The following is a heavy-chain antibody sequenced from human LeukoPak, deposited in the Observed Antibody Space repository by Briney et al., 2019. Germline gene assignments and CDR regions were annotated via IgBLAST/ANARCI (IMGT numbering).Heavy chain of an antibody. CDR2: IKQDGSEE. CDR3: ARGGGI. CDR1: GFTFSLYW. Sequence: GGSLRLSCVVSGFTFSLYWMNWVRQAPGKGLEWVANIKQDGSEEYYVDSVKGRFTISRDNARNSLYLQMNSLRVEDTAVYYCARGGGIWGQGTMVTVSS. V-gene: IGHV3-7*01. J-gene: IGHJ3*02. D-gene: IGHD2-15*01.